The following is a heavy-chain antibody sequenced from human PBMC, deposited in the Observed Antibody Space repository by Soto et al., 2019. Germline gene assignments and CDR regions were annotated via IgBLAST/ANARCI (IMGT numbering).Heavy chain of an antibody. CDR3: ASYSSGWYDVIY. Sequence: QVQLQESGPGLVKPSETQSLTCTVSGGSVSSGSYYWSWIRQPPGKGLEWIGYIYYSVSTNYNPSLKSRVTISVDTSKNQFSLKVSSVTAADTAVYYCASYSSGWYDVIYWGQGTLVTVSS. V-gene: IGHV4-61*01. D-gene: IGHD6-19*01. J-gene: IGHJ4*02. CDR2: IYYSVST. CDR1: GGSVSSGSYY.